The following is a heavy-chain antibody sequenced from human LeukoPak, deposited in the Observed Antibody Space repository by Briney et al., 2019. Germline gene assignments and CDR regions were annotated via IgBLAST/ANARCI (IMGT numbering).Heavy chain of an antibody. J-gene: IGHJ4*02. V-gene: IGHV4-4*07. CDR1: GGSISSYY. CDR2: IYSSGST. CDR3: ARDPSYYDSSGYLDYFDY. D-gene: IGHD3-22*01. Sequence: PETLSLTCTVSGGSISSYYWSWTRQPAGKGLEWIGRIYSSGSTNYNPSLKSRVTMSVDTSKNQFSLKLSSVTAADTAVYYCARDPSYYDSSGYLDYFDYWGQGTLVTVSS.